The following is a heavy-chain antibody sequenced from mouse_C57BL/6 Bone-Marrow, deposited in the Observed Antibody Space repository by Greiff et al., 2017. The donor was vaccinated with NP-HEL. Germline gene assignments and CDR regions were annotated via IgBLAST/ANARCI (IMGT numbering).Heavy chain of an antibody. Sequence: DVMLVESGGGLVKPGGSLKLSCAASGFTFSDYGMHWVRQAPEKGLEWVAYISSGSSTIYYADTVKGRFTISRDHAKNTLFLQMTSLRSEDTAMYYCARRALKHVDYWGQGTTLTVSS. V-gene: IGHV5-17*01. D-gene: IGHD3-1*01. CDR2: ISSGSSTI. CDR3: ARRALKHVDY. CDR1: GFTFSDYG. J-gene: IGHJ2*01.